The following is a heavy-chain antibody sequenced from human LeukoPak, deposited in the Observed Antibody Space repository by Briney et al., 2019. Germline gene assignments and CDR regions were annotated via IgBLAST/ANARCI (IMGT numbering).Heavy chain of an antibody. CDR1: GFTVGSHY. V-gene: IGHV3-53*01. J-gene: IGHJ4*02. Sequence: GGSLRLSCAASGFTVGSHYMSWVRQAPGKGLEWVSVIYSGGNTYYADSVKGRFTISRDNSKNTLYLQMNSLSTEDTAVYYCATSYGSGSYGHWGQGTLVTVSS. D-gene: IGHD3-10*01. CDR2: IYSGGNT. CDR3: ATSYGSGSYGH.